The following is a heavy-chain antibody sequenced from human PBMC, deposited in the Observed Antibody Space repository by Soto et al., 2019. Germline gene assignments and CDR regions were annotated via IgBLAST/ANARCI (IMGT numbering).Heavy chain of an antibody. D-gene: IGHD3-10*01. CDR2: ISYDGSNK. CDR1: GFTFSSYA. Sequence: GGSLRLSCAASGFTFSSYAMHWVRQAPGKGLEWVAVISYDGSNKYYADSVKGRFTISRDNSKNTLYLQMNSLRAEDTAVYYCAKEANWELKPTTRDDAFDIWGQGTMVTVSS. CDR3: AKEANWELKPTTRDDAFDI. V-gene: IGHV3-30*04. J-gene: IGHJ3*02.